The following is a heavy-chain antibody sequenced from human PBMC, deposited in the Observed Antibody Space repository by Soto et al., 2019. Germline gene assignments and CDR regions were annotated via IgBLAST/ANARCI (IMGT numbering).Heavy chain of an antibody. V-gene: IGHV3-30-3*01. CDR2: ISYSGNNK. J-gene: IGHJ4*02. Sequence: QVQLVESGGGVVQPGRSLRLSCAASGFTFSYYAMHWVRQAPGTGLEWLALISYSGNNKYYADSVKGRFTISRDNSVNTLYLQMNSLGAEDTAIYYCARTPETSGYYYYFDYWGQGTLITVSS. CDR1: GFTFSYYA. D-gene: IGHD3-22*01. CDR3: ARTPETSGYYYYFDY.